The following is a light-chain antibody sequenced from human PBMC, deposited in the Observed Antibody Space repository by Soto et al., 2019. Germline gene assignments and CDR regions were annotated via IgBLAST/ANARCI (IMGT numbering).Light chain of an antibody. J-gene: IGLJ3*02. Sequence: QSALTQPPSVSGSPGQTVTISCTGTRSDVGNYNRVSWYQQPPGTAPKLMIYEVTNRPSGVPNRFSASKSGNTASLTISGLQAEDEADYYFTAYTSNRTWVFGGGTKLTVL. CDR2: EVT. V-gene: IGLV2-18*02. CDR1: RSDVGNYNR. CDR3: TAYTSNRTWV.